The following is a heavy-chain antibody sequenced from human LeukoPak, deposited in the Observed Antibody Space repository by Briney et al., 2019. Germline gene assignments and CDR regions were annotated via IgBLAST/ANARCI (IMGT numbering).Heavy chain of an antibody. V-gene: IGHV3-7*04. Sequence: GGPLRLSCAASGFTFSDAWMSWVRQAPGKGLEWVANIKEDGSEKYYVDSVKGRLTISRDTAKSSLYLQMNSLRAEDTAVYYCARLRAGDYFDYWGQGTLVTVSS. CDR2: IKEDGSEK. D-gene: IGHD6-19*01. CDR3: ARLRAGDYFDY. CDR1: GFTFSDAW. J-gene: IGHJ4*02.